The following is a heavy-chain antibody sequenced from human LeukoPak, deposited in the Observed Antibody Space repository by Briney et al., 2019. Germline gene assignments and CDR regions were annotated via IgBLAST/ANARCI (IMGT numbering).Heavy chain of an antibody. CDR2: IYHSGSN. CDR3: ARDYGNYGGLGYSFDY. Sequence: SETLSLTCAVSGASISSNNWWSWVRQPPGKGLEWIGEIYHSGSNNYNPSLKSRVTISMDRSNNQFSLNLNSVTAADTAIYYCARDYGNYGGLGYSFDYWGQGTLVTVSS. D-gene: IGHD3-22*01. J-gene: IGHJ4*02. V-gene: IGHV4-4*02. CDR1: GASISSNNW.